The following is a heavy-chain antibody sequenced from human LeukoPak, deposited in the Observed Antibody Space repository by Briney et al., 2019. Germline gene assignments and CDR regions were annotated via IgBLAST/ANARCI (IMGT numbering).Heavy chain of an antibody. D-gene: IGHD2-21*02. V-gene: IGHV4-4*02. CDR3: ARGPPYIVVVTAIGFFDY. CDR1: GGSISSSNW. J-gene: IGHJ4*02. CDR2: IYHSGST. Sequence: SETLSLTCAVSGGSISSSNWWSWVRQPPGKGLEWIGEIYHSGSTNYNPSLKSRVTISVDTSKNQFSLKLSSVTAADTAMYYCARGPPYIVVVTAIGFFDYWGQGTLVTVSS.